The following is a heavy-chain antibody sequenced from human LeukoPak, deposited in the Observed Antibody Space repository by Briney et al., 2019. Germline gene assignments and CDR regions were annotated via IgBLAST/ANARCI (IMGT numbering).Heavy chain of an antibody. J-gene: IGHJ4*02. CDR2: INPNSGGT. V-gene: IGHV1-2*02. CDR3: AALFRGSTVTRGDY. Sequence: GASVKVSCKASGYTFTGYYMHWVRQAPGQGLEWMGWINPNSGGTNYAQKFQGRVTITRDMSTSTAYMELSSLRSEDTAVYYCAALFRGSTVTRGDYWGQGTLVTVSS. D-gene: IGHD4-17*01. CDR1: GYTFTGYY.